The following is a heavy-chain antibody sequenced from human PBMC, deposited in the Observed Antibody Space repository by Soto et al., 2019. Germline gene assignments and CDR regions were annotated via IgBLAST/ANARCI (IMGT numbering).Heavy chain of an antibody. CDR3: ARDGVVRTTVTTYSDYCYDYCIDV. CDR2: INPNSGRT. J-gene: IGHJ6*02. Sequence: GASAKVSCKASGYTFTGYYMHWVRQAPGQGLEWMGWINPNSGRTNYAQKFQGRVTMTRAPSISTAYMDLSRLRSDDTAVYYCARDGVVRTTVTTYSDYCYDYCIDVWRQATTVSVS. CDR1: GYTFTGYY. V-gene: IGHV1-2*02. D-gene: IGHD4-17*01.